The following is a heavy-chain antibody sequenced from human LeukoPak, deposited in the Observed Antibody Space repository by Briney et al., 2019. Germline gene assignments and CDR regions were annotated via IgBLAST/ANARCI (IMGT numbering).Heavy chain of an antibody. J-gene: IGHJ4*02. CDR1: GFTFTSYG. CDR2: ISAYNGNT. CDR3: ARTPSGWEFDY. Sequence: ASVKASCKASGFTFTSYGISWVRQAPGQGLEWMGWISAYNGNTNYAQKLQGRVTMTTDTSTSTAYMELRSLRSDDTAVYYCARTPSGWEFDYWGQGTLVTVSS. D-gene: IGHD6-19*01. V-gene: IGHV1-18*01.